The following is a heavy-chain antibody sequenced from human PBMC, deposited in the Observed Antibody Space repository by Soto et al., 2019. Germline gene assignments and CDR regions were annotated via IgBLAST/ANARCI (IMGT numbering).Heavy chain of an antibody. CDR1: GFTFSSYG. J-gene: IGHJ6*02. V-gene: IGHV3-30*18. CDR3: AKGNLKGWGMDV. Sequence: QVQLVESGGGVVQPGRSLRLSCAASGFTFSSYGMHWVRQAPGKGLEWVAVISYDGSNKYYADSVKGRFTISRDNSKNTLYLQMNSLRAEVTAVYYCAKGNLKGWGMDVWGQGTTVTVSS. CDR2: ISYDGSNK. D-gene: IGHD1-1*01.